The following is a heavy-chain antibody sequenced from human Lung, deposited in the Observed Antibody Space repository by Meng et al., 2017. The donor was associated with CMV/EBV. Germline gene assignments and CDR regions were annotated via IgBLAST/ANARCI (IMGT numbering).Heavy chain of an antibody. CDR3: ARRVCSGKYYFDY. CDR1: GGPFTGYL. V-gene: IGHV4-34*01. Sequence: VYGGPFTGYLGSLIRPPPGKVLEWIWEIDESEYSINSTPSLKSRVTMSADTSKNPFSLKLRSVTAADTAVYYCARRVCSGKYYFDYWSQATVVTVSS. D-gene: IGHD3-10*02. J-gene: IGHJ4*02. CDR2: IDESEYSI.